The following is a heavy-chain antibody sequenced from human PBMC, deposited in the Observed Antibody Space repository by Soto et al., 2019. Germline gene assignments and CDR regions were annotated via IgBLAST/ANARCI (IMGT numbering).Heavy chain of an antibody. J-gene: IGHJ4*02. CDR3: ARDQVITMVRAILGY. Sequence: PSVKVSCKASGYTFTSYGISWVRQAPGQGLEWMGWISAYNGNTNYAQKLQGRVTMTTDTSTSTAYMELRSLRSDDTAVYYCARDQVITMVRAILGYWGQGTLVTVSS. CDR1: GYTFTSYG. CDR2: ISAYNGNT. V-gene: IGHV1-18*01. D-gene: IGHD3-10*01.